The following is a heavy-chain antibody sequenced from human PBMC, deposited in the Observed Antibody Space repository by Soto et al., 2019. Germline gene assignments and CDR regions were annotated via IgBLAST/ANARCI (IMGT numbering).Heavy chain of an antibody. J-gene: IGHJ4*02. V-gene: IGHV4-61*01. D-gene: IGHD4-17*01. CDR1: SGSVSSGSHY. CDR2: IYYRGSV. CDR3: ARATTVTPVYFDY. Sequence: PSETLSLTCTVSSGSVSSGSHYWNWIRPPPGKELEWVGYIYYRGSVNYNPSLKSRVTISVDTSKNQFSLNLRSVTAADTAMYYCARATTVTPVYFDYWGQGALVTVSS.